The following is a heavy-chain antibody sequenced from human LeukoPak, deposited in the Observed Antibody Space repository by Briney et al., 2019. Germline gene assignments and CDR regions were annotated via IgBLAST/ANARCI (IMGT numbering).Heavy chain of an antibody. CDR2: IYTSGST. Sequence: SETLSLTCTVSGGSISSGSYYWSWIRQPAGKGLEWIGRIYTSGSTNYNPSLKSRVTISVDTSKNQFSLKLSSVTAADTAVYYCAGAYDYYDSSGYYLSDGAFDIWGQGTMVTVSS. J-gene: IGHJ3*02. CDR3: AGAYDYYDSSGYYLSDGAFDI. V-gene: IGHV4-61*02. CDR1: GGSISSGSYY. D-gene: IGHD3-22*01.